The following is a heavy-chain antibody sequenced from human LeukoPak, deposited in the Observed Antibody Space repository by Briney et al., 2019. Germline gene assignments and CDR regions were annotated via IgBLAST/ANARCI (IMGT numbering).Heavy chain of an antibody. CDR2: ISYDGSNK. V-gene: IGHV3-30*04. CDR3: AREGRQWLVSDY. D-gene: IGHD6-19*01. J-gene: IGHJ4*02. Sequence: GRSLRLSCAASGFTFSSYAMHWVRQAPGKGLEWVAVISYDGSNKYYADSVKGRFTISRDNSKNTLYLQMNSLRAEDTAVYYCAREGRQWLVSDYWGQGTLVTVSS. CDR1: GFTFSSYA.